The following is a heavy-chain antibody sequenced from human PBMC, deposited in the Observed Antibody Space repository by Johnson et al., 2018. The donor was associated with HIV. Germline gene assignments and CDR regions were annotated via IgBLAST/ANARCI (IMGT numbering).Heavy chain of an antibody. Sequence: VQLVESGGGLVQPGRSLRLSCAASGFTFDDYAMHWVRQAPGKGLEWVSGISWNSGSIGYADSVKGRFTISRDNAKNSLYLQMNSLRAEDTAVYYCARDRGSMIVVGSAFDIWGQGTMVTVSS. V-gene: IGHV3-9*01. D-gene: IGHD3-22*01. CDR3: ARDRGSMIVVGSAFDI. CDR1: GFTFDDYA. CDR2: ISWNSGSI. J-gene: IGHJ3*02.